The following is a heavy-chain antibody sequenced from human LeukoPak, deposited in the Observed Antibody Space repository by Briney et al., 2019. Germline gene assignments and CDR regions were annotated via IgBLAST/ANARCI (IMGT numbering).Heavy chain of an antibody. CDR3: ARENYFAGGGYGADF. CDR2: VHTSGES. Sequence: PSQTLSLTCTVSGGSISSGGYYWSWIRQHPGKGLEWIGRVHTSGESNYHPSLKTRVTMSADTSKNQFSLRLSSVTAADTAVYFCARENYFAGGGYGADFWGQGTLVTVSS. J-gene: IGHJ4*02. D-gene: IGHD3-22*01. CDR1: GGSISSGGYY. V-gene: IGHV4-61*02.